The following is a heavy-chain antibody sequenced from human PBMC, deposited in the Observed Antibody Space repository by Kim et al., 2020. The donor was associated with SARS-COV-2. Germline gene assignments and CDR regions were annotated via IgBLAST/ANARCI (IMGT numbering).Heavy chain of an antibody. V-gene: IGHV7-4-1*02. CDR1: GYTFTSYA. CDR2: INTNTGNP. Sequence: ASVKVSCKASGYTFTSYAMNWVRQAPGQGLEWMGWINTNTGNPTYAQGFTGRFVFSLDTSVSTAYLQISSLKAEDTAVYYCARKLGIAAASPWPSTRTYGMDVWGQGTTVTVSS. J-gene: IGHJ6*02. D-gene: IGHD6-13*01. CDR3: ARKLGIAAASPWPSTRTYGMDV.